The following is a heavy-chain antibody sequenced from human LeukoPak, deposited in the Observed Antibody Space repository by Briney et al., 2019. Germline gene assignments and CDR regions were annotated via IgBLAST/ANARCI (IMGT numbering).Heavy chain of an antibody. D-gene: IGHD3-3*01. J-gene: IGHJ3*02. Sequence: GASVKVSCKASGYTFTSYDINWVRQATGQGLEWMGWMNPNSGNTGYAQKFQGRVTMTRNTSISTAYMELSSLRSEDTAVYYCHYDFWSRLDDAFDIWGQGTMVTVSS. CDR2: MNPNSGNT. CDR3: HYDFWSRLDDAFDI. CDR1: GYTFTSYD. V-gene: IGHV1-8*01.